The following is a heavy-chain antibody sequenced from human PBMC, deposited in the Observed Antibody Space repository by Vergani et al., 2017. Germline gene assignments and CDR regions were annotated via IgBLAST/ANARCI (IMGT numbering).Heavy chain of an antibody. D-gene: IGHD5-18*01. J-gene: IGHJ4*02. CDR2: ISSSSSYT. V-gene: IGHV3-11*06. Sequence: QVQLVESGGGLVKPGGSLRLSCAASGFTFSDYYMSWIRQAPGKGLEWVSYISSSSSYTNYADSVKGRFTISSDNAKNSLYLQMNSLRAEDTAVYYCARDGGGYSYGYRRGASDYWGQGTLVTVSS. CDR3: ARDGGGYSYGYRRGASDY. CDR1: GFTFSDYY.